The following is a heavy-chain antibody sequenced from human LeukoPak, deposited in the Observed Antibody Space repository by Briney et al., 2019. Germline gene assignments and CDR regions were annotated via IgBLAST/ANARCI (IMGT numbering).Heavy chain of an antibody. CDR3: ARGIFGVVIIPYYYYSMDV. CDR1: GGSFSDYY. J-gene: IGHJ6*03. V-gene: IGHV4-34*01. CDR2: INHSGRT. D-gene: IGHD3-3*02. Sequence: PSETLSLTCTVYGGSFSDYYWSWIRQPPGKGLEWIGEINHSGRTKYNPSLKSRVTISIDTSKNQFSLKLGSVTAADTAVYYCARGIFGVVIIPYYYYSMDVWGKGTTVTVSS.